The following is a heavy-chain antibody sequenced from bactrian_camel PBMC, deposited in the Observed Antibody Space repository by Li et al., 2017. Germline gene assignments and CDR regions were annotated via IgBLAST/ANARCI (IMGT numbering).Heavy chain of an antibody. CDR2: RDSDGSA. D-gene: IGHD1*01. CDR3: AARSVGWWPLFEHYCGGTCMDDAGWGA. J-gene: IGHJ6*01. CDR1: GYTYSSYC. V-gene: IGHV3S55*01. Sequence: HVQLVESGGGSVQAGGSLRLSCAASGYTYSSYCMGWFRQAPGKEREGVATRDSDGSATYADSVKGRFTISQDNAKNTLYLQMNRLVPDDTAMYYCAARSVGWWPLFEHYCGGTCMDDAGWGAWGAGTQVT.